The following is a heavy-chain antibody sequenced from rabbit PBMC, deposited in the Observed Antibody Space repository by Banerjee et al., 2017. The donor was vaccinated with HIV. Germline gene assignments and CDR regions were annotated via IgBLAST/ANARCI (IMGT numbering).Heavy chain of an antibody. V-gene: IGHV1S45*01. CDR3: ARDAGSYDYIDVYFNL. CDR2: IYTGNGKT. J-gene: IGHJ4*01. CDR1: GFSFRSGYD. D-gene: IGHD6-1*01. Sequence: QEQLEESGGGLVKPEGSLTLTCKASGFSFRSGYDMGWVRQAPGKGLEWIACIYTGNGKTYYASWAKGRFTISKSSSTTVTLQMTSLTAADTATYFCARDAGSYDYIDVYFNLWGQGTLVTVS.